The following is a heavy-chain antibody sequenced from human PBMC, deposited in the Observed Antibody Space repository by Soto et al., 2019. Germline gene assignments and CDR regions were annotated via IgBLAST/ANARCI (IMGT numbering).Heavy chain of an antibody. D-gene: IGHD6-19*01. V-gene: IGHV4-39*01. CDR1: GGSISSSSYY. J-gene: IGHJ6*02. CDR2: IYYSGST. CDR3: ASRQWLVDYYGMDV. Sequence: QLQLQESGPGLVKPSETLSLTCTVSGGSISSSSYYWGWIRQPPGKGLEWIGSIYYSGSTYYNPSLRSRVTISVDTSKNQFSLKLSSVTAADTAVYYCASRQWLVDYYGMDVWGQGTTVTVSS.